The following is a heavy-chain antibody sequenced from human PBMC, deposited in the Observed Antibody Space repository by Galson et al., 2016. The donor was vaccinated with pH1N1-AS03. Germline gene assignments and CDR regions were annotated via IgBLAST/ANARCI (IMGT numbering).Heavy chain of an antibody. J-gene: IGHJ4*02. V-gene: IGHV3-23*01. D-gene: IGHD2-2*01. CDR3: AKCDVSCQHSTLDY. CDR2: ISPTGETT. CDR1: GFIFSGNS. Sequence: SLRLSCAASGFIFSGNSMSWVRQAPGKGLEWVAAISPTGETTPYADCGKGRFLISLDNSKNTLFLEMDSLRAEDTAVYYCAKCDVSCQHSTLDYWGQGTLVTVSS.